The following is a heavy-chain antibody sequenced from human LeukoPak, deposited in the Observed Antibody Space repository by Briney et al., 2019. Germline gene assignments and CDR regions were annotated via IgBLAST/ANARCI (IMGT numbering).Heavy chain of an antibody. CDR2: IYPGESIYASENT. V-gene: IGHV4-4*07. CDR1: GVSISAYY. D-gene: IGHD4-17*01. Sequence: SETLSLTCSVSGVSISAYYWSWIRQPAGKGLEWIGRIYPGESIYASENTNYNPSLKSRVSTSGDTSKNQVSLKLRSVTAADTAVYYCARDPTTVTTIFDSWGQGTLVTVSS. J-gene: IGHJ4*02. CDR3: ARDPTTVTTIFDS.